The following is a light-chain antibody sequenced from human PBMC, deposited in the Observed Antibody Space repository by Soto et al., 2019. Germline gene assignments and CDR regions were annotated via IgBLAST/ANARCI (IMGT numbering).Light chain of an antibody. CDR3: QQYVSPPWT. CDR1: QSLSKTY. Sequence: EIVLRQSPATPSLSPGERATLSCRASQSLSKTYLAWYQKKPGQAPRLLIDGASSRATGTPDRFSGSGSGTDFTLTISRLEPEDFAVYYCQQYVSPPWTFGQGTKV. CDR2: GAS. V-gene: IGKV3-20*01. J-gene: IGKJ1*01.